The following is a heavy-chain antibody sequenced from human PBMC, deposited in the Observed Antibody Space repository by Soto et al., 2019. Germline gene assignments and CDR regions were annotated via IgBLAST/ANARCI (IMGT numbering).Heavy chain of an antibody. Sequence: QVQLMQSGTEVKEPGASVNLSCKASGYTFSSSYIHWVRQAPGQGLEWMGIMNPSGDRTNYAQNFQGRVTMTRDTATSTVYMELSSLSSEDTAVYYCARGRGYSGDDLQEDGFDIWGQGTMVTVSS. CDR1: GYTFSSSY. D-gene: IGHD5-12*01. CDR2: MNPSGDRT. V-gene: IGHV1-46*01. CDR3: ARGRGYSGDDLQEDGFDI. J-gene: IGHJ3*02.